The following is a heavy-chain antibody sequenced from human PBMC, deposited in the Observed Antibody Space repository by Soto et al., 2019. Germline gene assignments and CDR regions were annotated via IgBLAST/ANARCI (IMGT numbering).Heavy chain of an antibody. V-gene: IGHV5-51*01. Sequence: PXASLKISCKGSGYSFTSYWIGWVRQMPGKGLEWMGIIYPGDSDTRYSPSFQGQVTISADKSISTAYLQWSSLKASDTAMYYCARVVGDTLYYYYGMDVWGQGTTVTGSS. J-gene: IGHJ6*02. CDR1: GYSFTSYW. CDR3: ARVVGDTLYYYYGMDV. CDR2: IYPGDSDT. D-gene: IGHD1-26*01.